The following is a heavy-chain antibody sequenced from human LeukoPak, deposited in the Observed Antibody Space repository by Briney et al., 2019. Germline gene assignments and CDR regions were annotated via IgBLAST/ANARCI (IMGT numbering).Heavy chain of an antibody. J-gene: IGHJ5*02. CDR3: ARGLRYCSSTSCLNWFDP. V-gene: IGHV1-2*02. CDR2: INPNSGGT. D-gene: IGHD2-2*01. Sequence: GASVKVSCKASGYTFTGYCMHWVRQAPGQGLEWMGWINPNSGGTNYAQKFQGRVTMTRDTSISTAYMELSRLRSDDTAVYYCARGLRYCSSTSCLNWFDPWGQGTLVTVSS. CDR1: GYTFTGYC.